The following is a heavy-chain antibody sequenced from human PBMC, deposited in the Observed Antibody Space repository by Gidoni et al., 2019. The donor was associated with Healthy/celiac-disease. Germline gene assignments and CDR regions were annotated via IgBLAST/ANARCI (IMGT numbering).Heavy chain of an antibody. D-gene: IGHD6-19*01. V-gene: IGHV3-49*03. CDR3: TREGAVAGTLRYFQH. Sequence: EVQLVESGGGLVQPGRSLRLSCTASGFTFGDYAMSWFRQAPGKGLEWVGFIRSKAYGGTTEYAASVKGRFTISRDDSKSIAYLQMNSLKTEDTAVYYCTREGAVAGTLRYFQHWGQGTLVTVSS. CDR1: GFTFGDYA. J-gene: IGHJ1*01. CDR2: IRSKAYGGTT.